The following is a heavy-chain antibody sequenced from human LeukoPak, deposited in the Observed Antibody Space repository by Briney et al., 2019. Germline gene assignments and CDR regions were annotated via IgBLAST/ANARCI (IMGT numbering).Heavy chain of an antibody. J-gene: IGHJ4*02. D-gene: IGHD3-3*01. CDR2: INHSGST. Sequence: SETLSLTCAVYGGSFSGYYWSWIRQPPGKGLEWIGEINHSGSTNYNPSLKSRVTISVDTSKNQFSLKLSSVTAADTAVYYCARPNYDFWRGSPDYFDYWGQGTLVTVSS. V-gene: IGHV4-34*01. CDR3: ARPNYDFWRGSPDYFDY. CDR1: GGSFSGYY.